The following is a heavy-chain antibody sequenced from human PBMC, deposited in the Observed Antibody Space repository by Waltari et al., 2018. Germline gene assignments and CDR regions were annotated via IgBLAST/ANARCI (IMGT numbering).Heavy chain of an antibody. Sequence: EVQLLESGGGLVQPGGSLRLSCAASGFTFSSYAMSWVRQPPGKGLEWVSAISGSGGSTYYADSVKGRFTISRDNSKNTLYLQMNSLRAEDTAVYYCAKGVAVAGTIYYFDYWGQGTLVTVSS. D-gene: IGHD6-19*01. V-gene: IGHV3-23*01. CDR1: GFTFSSYA. J-gene: IGHJ4*02. CDR3: AKGVAVAGTIYYFDY. CDR2: ISGSGGST.